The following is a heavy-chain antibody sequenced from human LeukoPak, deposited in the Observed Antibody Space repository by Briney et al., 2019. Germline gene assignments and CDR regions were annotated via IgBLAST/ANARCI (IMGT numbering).Heavy chain of an antibody. Sequence: GGSLRLSCAVSGFTFDDYAMHWVRQVPGKGLEWVSGINWNSDSIGYADSVKGRFTTSRDNAKNSLYLQMNSLRAEDTALYHCARGLGLMDVWGKGTTVTISS. CDR3: ARGLGLMDV. V-gene: IGHV3-9*01. J-gene: IGHJ6*03. CDR1: GFTFDDYA. D-gene: IGHD3-9*01. CDR2: INWNSDSI.